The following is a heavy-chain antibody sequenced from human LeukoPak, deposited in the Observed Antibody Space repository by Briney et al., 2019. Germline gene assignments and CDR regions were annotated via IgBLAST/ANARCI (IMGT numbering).Heavy chain of an antibody. J-gene: IGHJ4*02. CDR3: ARLGSYSDN. Sequence: GGSLRLSCAASGFTFSSYAMSWVRQPPGRGLEWVSAISGSFGSTYYADSVKGRFTISRDNPKNTLYLQMNSLRAEDTAVYYCARLGSYSDNWGQGTLVTVSS. CDR2: ISGSFGST. V-gene: IGHV3-23*01. CDR1: GFTFSSYA. D-gene: IGHD1-26*01.